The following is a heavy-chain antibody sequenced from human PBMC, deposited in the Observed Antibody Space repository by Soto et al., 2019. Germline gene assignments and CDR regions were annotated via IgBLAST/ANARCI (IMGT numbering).Heavy chain of an antibody. J-gene: IGHJ4*02. D-gene: IGHD3-22*01. Sequence: EASVKVSCKASGYTFTSYGLSWVRQAPGQGLEWMGWISAYNGNTNYAEKLQGRVTMTTDTSTSTAYMERRSLRSDDTAVYYCARGGQNGYYDSRAMVDYWGQGTLVPVSS. CDR2: ISAYNGNT. V-gene: IGHV1-18*01. CDR1: GYTFTSYG. CDR3: ARGGQNGYYDSRAMVDY.